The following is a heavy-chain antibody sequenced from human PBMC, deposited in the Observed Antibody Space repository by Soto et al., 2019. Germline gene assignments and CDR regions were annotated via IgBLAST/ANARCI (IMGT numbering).Heavy chain of an antibody. CDR3: ARVLYCSSXRCLVWFDP. CDR2: IIPIFGTA. J-gene: IGHJ5*02. D-gene: IGHD2-2*01. V-gene: IGHV1-69*06. CDR1: GGTFSSYA. Sequence: GASVKVSCKASGGTFSSYAISWVRQAPGQGLEWMGGIIPIFGTANYEQKFQGRVTITADKSTSTAYMELSSLRSEDTAVYYCARVLYCSSXRCLVWFDPWGQGTLVTVSS.